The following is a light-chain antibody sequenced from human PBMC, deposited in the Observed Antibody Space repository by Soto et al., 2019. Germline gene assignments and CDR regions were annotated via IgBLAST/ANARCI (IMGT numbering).Light chain of an antibody. V-gene: IGLV2-8*01. CDR3: SSFAGSNNLGL. J-gene: IGLJ2*01. CDR1: SSDVGAYNY. Sequence: SALTQPPSASGSPGQSVTISCTGTSSDVGAYNYVSWYQQHPGKAPKLILFEVNKRPSGVPDRFSGSKSGNTASLTVSGLQPEDEADYYCSSFAGSNNLGLFGGGTKVTVL. CDR2: EVN.